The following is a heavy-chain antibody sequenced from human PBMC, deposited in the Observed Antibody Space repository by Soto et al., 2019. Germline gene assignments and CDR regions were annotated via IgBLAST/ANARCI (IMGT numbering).Heavy chain of an antibody. V-gene: IGHV3-30-3*01. CDR2: ISYDGSNK. CDR3: ARDPIYDSTFGGVIGTYYFDY. J-gene: IGHJ4*02. Sequence: GRSLRLSCAASGFTFSSYAMHWVRQAPGKGLEWVAVISYDGSNKYYADSVKGRFTISRDNSKNTLYLQMNSLRAEDTAVYYCARDPIYDSTFGGVIGTYYFDYWGQGTLVTVSS. D-gene: IGHD3-16*02. CDR1: GFTFSSYA.